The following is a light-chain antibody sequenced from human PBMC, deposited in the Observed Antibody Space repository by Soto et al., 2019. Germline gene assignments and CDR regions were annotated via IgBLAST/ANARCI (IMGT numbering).Light chain of an antibody. J-gene: IGKJ3*01. V-gene: IGKV3-15*01. CDR1: ESVHSN. CDR3: QHSSNWPPT. CDR2: YAS. Sequence: EMVMTQSPATLSVSPGERVTLSCRASESVHSNLAWYQQKPGQGPSLLIYYASTRVTGVPDRVSGSGSGTEFTLTISSLQSEDFGVYYCQHSSNWPPTFGPGTKVEIK.